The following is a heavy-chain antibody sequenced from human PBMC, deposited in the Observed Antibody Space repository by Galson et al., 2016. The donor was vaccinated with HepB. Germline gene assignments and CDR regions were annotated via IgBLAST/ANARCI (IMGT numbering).Heavy chain of an antibody. Sequence: QSGAEVKKPGASVRVSCQASGNTFTSYGISWVRQAPGQGLEWMGWISPYNGNTNYAQNVQGRVTLTTDTSTSTAYMDLRSLRADDTAVYYCARGLGRFSSSWPRGDNWGQGTLITVSS. CDR2: ISPYNGNT. V-gene: IGHV1-18*01. J-gene: IGHJ4*02. D-gene: IGHD6-13*01. CDR1: GNTFTSYG. CDR3: ARGLGRFSSSWPRGDN.